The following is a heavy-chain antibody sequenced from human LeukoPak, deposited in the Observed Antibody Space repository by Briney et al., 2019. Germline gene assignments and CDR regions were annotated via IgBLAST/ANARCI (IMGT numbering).Heavy chain of an antibody. CDR2: INPNSGGT. J-gene: IGHJ6*03. CDR3: ARENSLGIAAAGTSYYYMDV. Sequence: ASVRVSCKASGYTFTGYYMHWVRQAPGQGLEWMGWINPNSGGTNYAQKFQGRVTMTRDTSISTAYMELRSLRSDDTAVYYCARENSLGIAAAGTSYYYMDVWGKGTTVTVSS. V-gene: IGHV1-2*02. CDR1: GYTFTGYY. D-gene: IGHD6-13*01.